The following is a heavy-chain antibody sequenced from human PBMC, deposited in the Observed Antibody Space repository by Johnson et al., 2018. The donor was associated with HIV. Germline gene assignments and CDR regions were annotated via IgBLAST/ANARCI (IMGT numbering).Heavy chain of an antibody. D-gene: IGHD2-8*02. Sequence: VQLVESGGGLVQPGGSLRLSCAASGFTFSSYAMSWVRQAPGTGLEWVSAISGSGGSTYYAAPVQGRFTISRDNSNNTRYLQMNSLRAEDTAVYYCARTQVVYAHFDIWGQGTMVTVSS. J-gene: IGHJ3*02. CDR2: ISGSGGST. CDR3: ARTQVVYAHFDI. V-gene: IGHV3-23*04. CDR1: GFTFSSYA.